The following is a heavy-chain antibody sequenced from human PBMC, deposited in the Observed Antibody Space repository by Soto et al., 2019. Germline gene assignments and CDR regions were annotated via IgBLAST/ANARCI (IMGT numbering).Heavy chain of an antibody. Sequence: EVQLVESGGGLIQPGGSLRLSCAASGFTVSSNYMSWVRQAPGKGLEWVSVIYSGGSTYYADSVKGRFTISRDNSKNTLYLQMNSLRAEDTAVYYCARDMGYYDILTGSPYGMDVWVQGTTVTVSS. CDR2: IYSGGST. D-gene: IGHD3-9*01. V-gene: IGHV3-53*01. J-gene: IGHJ6*02. CDR3: ARDMGYYDILTGSPYGMDV. CDR1: GFTVSSNY.